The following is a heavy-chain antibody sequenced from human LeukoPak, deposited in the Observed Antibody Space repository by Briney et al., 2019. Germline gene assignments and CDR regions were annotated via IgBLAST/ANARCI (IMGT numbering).Heavy chain of an antibody. V-gene: IGHV3-48*03. J-gene: IGHJ4*02. CDR2: ISSSGSTI. CDR1: GFTFSSYE. Sequence: GGSLRLSCAASGFTFSSYEMNWVRQAPGKGLEWVSYISSSGSTIYYADSVKGRFTISRDNSKNTLYLQMNSLRAEDTAVYYCAKAHTPIGSYFDYWGQGTLVTVSS. D-gene: IGHD1-26*01. CDR3: AKAHTPIGSYFDY.